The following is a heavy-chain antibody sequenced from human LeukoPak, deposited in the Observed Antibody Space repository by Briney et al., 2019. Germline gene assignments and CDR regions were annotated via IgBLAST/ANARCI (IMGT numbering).Heavy chain of an antibody. CDR1: GFTFSNAW. CDR2: IKSNNDGGTR. V-gene: IGHV3-15*01. CDR3: TTDLYWEGTFDY. D-gene: IGHD1-26*01. J-gene: IGHJ4*02. Sequence: GGSLRLSCEVSGFTFSNAWMNWVRQAPGKGLEWVGRIKSNNDGGTRDYAVPVKGGFSISRDDSKDTVYLQMNSLKIGDTAVYYCTTDLYWEGTFDYWGQGTLVTVSS.